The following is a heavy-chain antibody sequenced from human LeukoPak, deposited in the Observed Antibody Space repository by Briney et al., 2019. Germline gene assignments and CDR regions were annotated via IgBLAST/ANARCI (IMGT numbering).Heavy chain of an antibody. CDR3: ARVSFDLPDY. J-gene: IGHJ4*02. D-gene: IGHD3-9*01. CDR2: LYSSGAT. CDR1: GFTVSPNY. Sequence: GGSLRPSCAASGFTVSPNYMNWVRQAPGKGLEWVSVLYSSGATFYADSVKGRFTISRDNSKNTVYLQMNSLRAEDTAVYYCARVSFDLPDYWGQGTVVTVSS. V-gene: IGHV3-53*01.